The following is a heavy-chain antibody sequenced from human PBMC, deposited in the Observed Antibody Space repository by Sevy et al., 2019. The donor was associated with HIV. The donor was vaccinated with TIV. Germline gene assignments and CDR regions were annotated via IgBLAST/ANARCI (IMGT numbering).Heavy chain of an antibody. Sequence: ASVKVSCKASADTFTAYYMHWVRQAPGQGLEWMGWINPNSGDTSYAQKVQGRVTMTTDTSISTAYMDLTRLGSDDTAVYYCARDGRIFGGEGWIDPWGQGTLVTVSS. CDR1: ADTFTAYY. D-gene: IGHD3-3*01. CDR3: ARDGRIFGGEGWIDP. V-gene: IGHV1-2*02. CDR2: INPNSGDT. J-gene: IGHJ5*02.